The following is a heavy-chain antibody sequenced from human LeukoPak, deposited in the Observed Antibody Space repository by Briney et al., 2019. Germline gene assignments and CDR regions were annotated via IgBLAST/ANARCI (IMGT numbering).Heavy chain of an antibody. CDR1: GFTFRNYW. J-gene: IGHJ5*01. Sequence: GESLRLSCATSGFTFRNYWMSWLRQAPGKGLVWVALIKNDGSSASYAESVKGRFTISRDNARSTLFLQMNRLGVDDTAVYYCAKSDWFDPWGRGILVTVSS. CDR2: IKNDGSSA. V-gene: IGHV3-74*01. CDR3: AKSDWFDP.